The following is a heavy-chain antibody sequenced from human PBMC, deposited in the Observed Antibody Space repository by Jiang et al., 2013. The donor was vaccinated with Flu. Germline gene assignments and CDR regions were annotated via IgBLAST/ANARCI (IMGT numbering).Heavy chain of an antibody. CDR1: GGSISSSSYY. Sequence: GPGLVKPSETVSLSCTVSGGSISSSSYYWDWIRQPPGKGLEWIGSIYYSGSTSYKSSLRSRVTISVDTSKNQLSLKLRSVTAADTAVYYCARQEYSSSPFDPWGQGTLVTVSS. V-gene: IGHV4-39*01. J-gene: IGHJ5*02. CDR3: ARQEYSSSPFDP. CDR2: IYYSGST. D-gene: IGHD6-6*01.